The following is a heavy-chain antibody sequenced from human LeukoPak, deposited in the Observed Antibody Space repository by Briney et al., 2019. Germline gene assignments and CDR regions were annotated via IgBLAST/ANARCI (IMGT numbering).Heavy chain of an antibody. CDR3: AKSYSSTCFDY. D-gene: IGHD6-13*01. V-gene: IGHV3-21*01. J-gene: IGHJ4*02. CDR2: ISSSSSYI. CDR1: GFTFSSYS. Sequence: GGSLRLSCAASGFTFSSYSMNWVRQAPGKGLEWVSSISSSSSYIYYADSVKGRFTISRDNAKNSLYLQMNSLRAEDTAVYYCAKSYSSTCFDYWGQGTLVTVSS.